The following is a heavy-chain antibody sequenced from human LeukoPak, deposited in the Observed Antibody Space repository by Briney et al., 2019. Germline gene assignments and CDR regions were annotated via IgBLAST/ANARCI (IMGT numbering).Heavy chain of an antibody. Sequence: NPSETLSLTCAVYGGSFSGYYWSWVRQPPGKGLEWIGYIYYSGATNYSPSLRSRLTISVDTSKDQLYMTLNSVTAADTAVYYCARMGATTPHSANPDYWGQGTLVTVSS. V-gene: IGHV4-59*01. CDR3: ARMGATTPHSANPDY. CDR2: IYYSGAT. D-gene: IGHD1-1*01. CDR1: GGSFSGYY. J-gene: IGHJ4*02.